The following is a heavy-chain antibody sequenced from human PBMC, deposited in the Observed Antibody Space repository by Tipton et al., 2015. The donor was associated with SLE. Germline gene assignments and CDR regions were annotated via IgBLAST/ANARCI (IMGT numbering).Heavy chain of an antibody. CDR3: ARLVSGSYSYFDY. D-gene: IGHD1-26*01. Sequence: TLSLTCTVSGGSISSHYWSWIRQPPGKGLEWIGYIYTSGSTNYNPSLKSRVTISVDTSKNQFSLKLSSVTAADTAVYYCARLVSGSYSYFDYWGQGTLVTVSS. J-gene: IGHJ4*02. CDR2: IYTSGST. CDR1: GGSISSHY. V-gene: IGHV4-4*08.